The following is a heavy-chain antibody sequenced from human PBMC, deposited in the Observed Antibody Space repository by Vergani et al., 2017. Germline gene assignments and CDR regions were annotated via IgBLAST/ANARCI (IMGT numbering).Heavy chain of an antibody. V-gene: IGHV3-48*01. D-gene: IGHD3-3*01. J-gene: IGHJ4*02. Sequence: EVQLVESGGGLVQPGGSLRLSCAASVFTFSSYSMNWVRQAPGKGLEWVSYISSSSSTIYYADSVKGRFTISRDNAKNSLYLQMNSLRAEDTAVYYCARVADFGVVTTHYWGQGTLVTVSS. CDR2: ISSSSSTI. CDR1: VFTFSSYS. CDR3: ARVADFGVVTTHY.